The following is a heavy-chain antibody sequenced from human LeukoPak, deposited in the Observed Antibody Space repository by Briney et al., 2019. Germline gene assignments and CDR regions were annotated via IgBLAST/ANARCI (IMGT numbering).Heavy chain of an antibody. D-gene: IGHD5-12*01. V-gene: IGHV4-39*01. CDR3: ASGGYDFIGVYYYYYYMDV. J-gene: IGHJ6*03. CDR2: IYYSGST. Sequence: SETLSLTCTVSGGSISSSSYYWGWIRQPPGKGLEWIGSIYYSGSTHYNPSLKSRVTISVDTSKNQFSLKLSSVTAADTAVYYCASGGYDFIGVYYYYYYMDVWGKGTTVTISS. CDR1: GGSISSSSYY.